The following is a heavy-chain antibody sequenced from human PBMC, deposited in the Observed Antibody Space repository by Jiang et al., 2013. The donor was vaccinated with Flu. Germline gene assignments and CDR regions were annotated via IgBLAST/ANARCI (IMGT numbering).Heavy chain of an antibody. V-gene: IGHV3-23*01. Sequence: VQLLESGGGLVQPGESLRLSCVASGFTFSSYAMSWVRQAPGKGLEWVSGVSSSGGSAVYADSVKGRFAISRDNSKNTLYLQMNSLRAEDTAIYYCAKDAYSGEYNYGWGLFHYWGQGTLVTVSS. CDR1: GFTFSSYA. CDR3: AKDAYSGEYNYGWGLFHY. J-gene: IGHJ4*02. CDR2: VSSSGGSA. D-gene: IGHD3-10*01.